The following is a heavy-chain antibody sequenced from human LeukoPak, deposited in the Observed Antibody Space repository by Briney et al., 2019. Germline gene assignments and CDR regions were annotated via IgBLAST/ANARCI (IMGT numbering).Heavy chain of an antibody. Sequence: ASVKVSCKASGYTFTGYYMHWVRQAPGQGLEWMGWINPNSGGTNYAQEFQGRVTMTRDTSISTAYMELSRLRSDDTAVYYCARDGTGYSSGWYYWYFDLWGRGTLVTVSS. CDR1: GYTFTGYY. CDR2: INPNSGGT. CDR3: ARDGTGYSSGWYYWYFDL. D-gene: IGHD6-19*01. V-gene: IGHV1-2*02. J-gene: IGHJ2*01.